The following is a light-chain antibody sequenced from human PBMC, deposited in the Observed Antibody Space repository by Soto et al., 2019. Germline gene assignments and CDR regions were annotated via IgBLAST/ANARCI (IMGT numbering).Light chain of an antibody. V-gene: IGKV3-11*01. CDR1: QSVSNY. Sequence: IVLTQSPATLSLSPGERATLSCRASQSVSNYLAWYQQKPCQAPRLLIYDASNRATGIPARFSGSGSGTDFTLTISSLEPEDFAVYYCQQRSNWPPSTFGQGTRLEIK. J-gene: IGKJ5*01. CDR2: DAS. CDR3: QQRSNWPPST.